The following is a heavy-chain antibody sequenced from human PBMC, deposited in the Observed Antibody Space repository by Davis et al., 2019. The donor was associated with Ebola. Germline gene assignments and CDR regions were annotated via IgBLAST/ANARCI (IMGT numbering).Heavy chain of an antibody. V-gene: IGHV4-30-4*01. CDR3: ARGYQITMVRGVFNWFDP. CDR2: IYYSGIT. J-gene: IGHJ5*02. Sequence: LRLSCTVSGGSISSGDYYWSWIRQPPGKGLEWIGYIYYSGITYYNPSLKSRVTISVDTSKKQFSLKLSSVTAADTAVYYCARGYQITMVRGVFNWFDPWGQGTLVTVSS. CDR1: GGSISSGDYY. D-gene: IGHD3-10*01.